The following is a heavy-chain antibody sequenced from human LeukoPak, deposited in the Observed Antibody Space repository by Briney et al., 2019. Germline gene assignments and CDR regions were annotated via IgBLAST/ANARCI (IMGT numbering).Heavy chain of an antibody. CDR3: ARVVDHDYGDYCLDY. Sequence: GGSLRLSCAASGFTFSSYWMHWVRQAPGKGLVWVSRIQTDGSSTNYADSVKGRLTISRDNSKNTLYLQMNSLRAEDTAVYYCARVVDHDYGDYCLDYWGQGTLVTVSS. J-gene: IGHJ4*02. D-gene: IGHD4-17*01. CDR2: IQTDGSST. V-gene: IGHV3-74*01. CDR1: GFTFSSYW.